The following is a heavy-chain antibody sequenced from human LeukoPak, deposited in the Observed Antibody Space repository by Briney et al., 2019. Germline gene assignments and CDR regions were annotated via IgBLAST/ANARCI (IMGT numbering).Heavy chain of an antibody. CDR2: INSDGSST. D-gene: IGHD2-15*01. CDR3: ARDRCSGGSCYVGYYGMGV. V-gene: IGHV3-74*01. CDR1: GFTFSSYW. J-gene: IGHJ6*02. Sequence: GGSLRLSCAASGFTFSSYWMHWVRQAPGKGLVWVSRINSDGSSTSYADSVKGRFTISRDNAKNTLYLQMNSLRAEDTAVYYCARDRCSGGSCYVGYYGMGVWGQGTTVTVSS.